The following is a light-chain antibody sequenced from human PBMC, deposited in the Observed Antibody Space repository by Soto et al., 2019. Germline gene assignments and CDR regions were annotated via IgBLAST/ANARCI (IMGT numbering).Light chain of an antibody. Sequence: EIVLTQSPGTLSLSPGERATLSCRDSQSISDHYLAWYQRKPGQAPRLLIYGISTTATGIPDRFSGSGSGTDFTLTISRLETEDFAVYYWQQYDTSPLNFGGGTKVEIK. CDR2: GIS. J-gene: IGKJ4*01. V-gene: IGKV3-20*01. CDR3: QQYDTSPLN. CDR1: QSISDHY.